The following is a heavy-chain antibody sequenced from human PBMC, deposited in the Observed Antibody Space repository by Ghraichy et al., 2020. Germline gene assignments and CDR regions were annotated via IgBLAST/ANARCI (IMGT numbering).Heavy chain of an antibody. Sequence: GGSLRLSCAASGFTFSKYAMSWVRQAPGKGLEWVSAIVGSGDSTLYADSVKGRFTISRDNSKNTLYLQVDTLRAEDTAVYYCAKELAEYGQGAFDIWGQGTMVTVPS. D-gene: IGHD3-10*01. J-gene: IGHJ3*02. CDR3: AKELAEYGQGAFDI. CDR1: GFTFSKYA. V-gene: IGHV3-23*01. CDR2: IVGSGDST.